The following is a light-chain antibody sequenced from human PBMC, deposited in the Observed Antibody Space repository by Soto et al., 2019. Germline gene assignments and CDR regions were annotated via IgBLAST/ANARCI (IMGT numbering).Light chain of an antibody. CDR1: QSVLYSSNNKNY. J-gene: IGKJ1*01. Sequence: DIVMTQSPDSLAVSLGERATINCKSSQSVLYSSNNKNYLAWYQQRPGQPPNLLIYWASTRESGVPDRFSGSGYGTDFTLTSSSLQAEDVAIYYCQQYFSFPWTFGQGTKGEIK. V-gene: IGKV4-1*01. CDR3: QQYFSFPWT. CDR2: WAS.